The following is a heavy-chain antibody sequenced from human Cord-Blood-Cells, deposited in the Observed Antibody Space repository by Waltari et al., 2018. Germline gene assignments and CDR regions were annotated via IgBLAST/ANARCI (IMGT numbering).Heavy chain of an antibody. Sequence: EVQLVESGGGLVQPGGSLRLSCAASGFSFSSYDMHWVRQATGQGLEWVSAIGYAGDTYYPGSVKGRFTISRENAKNSLYLQMNSLRAGDTAVYYCARGGDAFDIWGQGTMVTVSS. CDR1: GFSFSSYD. V-gene: IGHV3-13*01. D-gene: IGHD3-16*01. J-gene: IGHJ3*02. CDR3: ARGGDAFDI. CDR2: IGYAGDT.